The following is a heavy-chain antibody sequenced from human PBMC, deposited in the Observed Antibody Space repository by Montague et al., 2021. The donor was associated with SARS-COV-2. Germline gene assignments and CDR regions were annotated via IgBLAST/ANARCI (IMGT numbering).Heavy chain of an antibody. D-gene: IGHD3-9*01. V-gene: IGHV4-39*07. CDR3: ARAGYLRFEILIGPRHYGCGLDA. CDR2: IYYSGSS. Sequence: SETLSLTCTVSGGSISSSSYYWGWIRQPPGKGLEWIGSIYYSGSSYYNPSLKSRVTISVDTSKNQFYLKLSSVTAADTAVYCCARAGYLRFEILIGPRHYGCGLDAWGQGTPVTVSS. CDR1: GGSISSSSYY. J-gene: IGHJ6*02.